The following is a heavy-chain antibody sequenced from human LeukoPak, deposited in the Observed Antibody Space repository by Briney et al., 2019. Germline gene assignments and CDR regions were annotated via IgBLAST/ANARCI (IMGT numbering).Heavy chain of an antibody. D-gene: IGHD3-10*01. CDR2: IYYSGST. J-gene: IGHJ5*02. CDR3: ARGGYYGSGNDFRFDP. CDR1: GGSISSSSYY. V-gene: IGHV4-61*05. Sequence: SETLSLTCTVSGGSISSSSYYWGWIRQPPGKGLEWIGYIYYSGSTNYNPSLKSRVTISVDTSKNQFSLKLSSVTAADTAVYYCARGGYYGSGNDFRFDPWGQGTLVTVSS.